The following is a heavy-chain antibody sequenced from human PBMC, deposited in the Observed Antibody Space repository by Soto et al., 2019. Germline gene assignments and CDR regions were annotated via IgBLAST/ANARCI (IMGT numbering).Heavy chain of an antibody. J-gene: IGHJ4*02. Sequence: GGSLRLSCAASGFNFSPYSMNWVRQTPGKRLEWLSYITGGSETISYADSVRGRFTISRDNAKTSVYLQLNRLRPEDTAIYFCTPSNGHLDNWGRGTLVTVSS. D-gene: IGHD3-22*01. V-gene: IGHV3-48*01. CDR1: GFNFSPYS. CDR2: ITGGSETI. CDR3: TPSNGHLDN.